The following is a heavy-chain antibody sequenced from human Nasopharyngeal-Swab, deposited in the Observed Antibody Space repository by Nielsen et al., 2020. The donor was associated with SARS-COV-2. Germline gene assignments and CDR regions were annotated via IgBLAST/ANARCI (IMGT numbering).Heavy chain of an antibody. V-gene: IGHV3-74*01. CDR2: IINDETTT. J-gene: IGHJ3*02. Sequence: ESLKISCAASGFTFSRYWMHWVRQVPGKGLVWVSRIINDETTTRYADSVKGRFTISRDNAKNTLYLQMNSLRAEDTAVYFCATGSRSAFEIWGQGTMVTVSS. D-gene: IGHD1-26*01. CDR3: ATGSRSAFEI. CDR1: GFTFSRYW.